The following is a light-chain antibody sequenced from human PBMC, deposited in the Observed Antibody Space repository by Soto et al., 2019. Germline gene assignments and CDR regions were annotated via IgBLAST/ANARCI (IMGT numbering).Light chain of an antibody. CDR3: QQYNNWPLT. CDR1: QNINNN. Sequence: EIVMTQSPATLPVSPGERATLSCRASQNINNNLAWYQQKPGQGPRLLIYGASSRATGIPARFSGSGSGTGFTLTISSLQSEDFAIYYCQQYNNWPLTFGGGTKVEIK. CDR2: GAS. V-gene: IGKV3-15*01. J-gene: IGKJ4*01.